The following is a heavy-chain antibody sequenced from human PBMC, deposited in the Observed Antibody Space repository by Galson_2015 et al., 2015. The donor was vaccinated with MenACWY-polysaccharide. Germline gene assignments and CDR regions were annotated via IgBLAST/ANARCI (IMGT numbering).Heavy chain of an antibody. Sequence: TLSLTCAVSDYSISSGSYYWSWIRQPAGKGLEWIGLIYTSGSTKNNPSLKSRVTMSIDTSKNQLSLKLSSVTAADTAVYYCAREYHYWGQGTLVTVSS. D-gene: IGHD2-2*02. CDR1: DYSISSGSYY. CDR3: AREYHY. J-gene: IGHJ4*02. CDR2: IYTSGST. V-gene: IGHV4-61*02.